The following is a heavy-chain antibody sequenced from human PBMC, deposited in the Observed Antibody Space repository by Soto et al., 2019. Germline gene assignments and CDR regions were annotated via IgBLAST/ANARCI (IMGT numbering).Heavy chain of an antibody. CDR3: ASRPKNYYDSSGLDY. CDR2: IIPIFGTA. J-gene: IGHJ4*02. CDR1: GGTFSSYA. Sequence: SVKVSCKDSGGTFSSYAISWARQAPGQGLEWMGGIIPIFGTANYAQKFQGRVTITADESTSTAYMELSSLRSEDTAVYYCASRPKNYYDSSGLDYWGQGTLVTVSS. D-gene: IGHD3-22*01. V-gene: IGHV1-69*13.